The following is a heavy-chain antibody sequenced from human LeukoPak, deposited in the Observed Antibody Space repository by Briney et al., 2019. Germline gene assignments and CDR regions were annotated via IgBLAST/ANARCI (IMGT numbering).Heavy chain of an antibody. Sequence: PGGSLRLSCEVSGFTVSGNYMSWVRQAPGKGLEWVSVIYSGGSTCNADSVKGRFTISRDTSKNTLYLQMNSLRAEDAAVYYCARGIYSGSAYPAPFDYWGQGTLVTVSS. CDR2: IYSGGST. D-gene: IGHD3-22*01. V-gene: IGHV3-53*01. J-gene: IGHJ4*02. CDR1: GFTVSGNY. CDR3: ARGIYSGSAYPAPFDY.